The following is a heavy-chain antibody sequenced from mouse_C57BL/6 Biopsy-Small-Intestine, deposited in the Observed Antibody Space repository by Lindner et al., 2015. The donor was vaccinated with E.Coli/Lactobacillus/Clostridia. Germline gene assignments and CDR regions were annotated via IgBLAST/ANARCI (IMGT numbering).Heavy chain of an antibody. CDR1: GYTFTDYN. CDR2: INPNNGGT. CDR3: ARYWGYYGIFDY. J-gene: IGHJ2*01. Sequence: VQLQESGPELVKPGASVKMSCKASGYTFTDYNMHWVKQSHGKSLEWIGYINPNNGGTSYNQKFKGKATLTVNKSSSTAYMELRSLTSEDSAVYYCARYWGYYGIFDYWGQGTTLTVSS. V-gene: IGHV1-22*01. D-gene: IGHD1-1*01.